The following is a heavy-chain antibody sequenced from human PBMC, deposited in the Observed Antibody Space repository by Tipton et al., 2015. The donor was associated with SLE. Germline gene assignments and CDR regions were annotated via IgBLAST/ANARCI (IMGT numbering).Heavy chain of an antibody. Sequence: TLSLTCTVSGGSISSGGYHWSWIRQHPGKGLGWIGYIYYSGSTYYNPSLKSRVTISVDTSKNQFSLKLSSLTAADTAVYYCARSGPVTGFTSSFDYWGQGALVTVSS. CDR3: ARSGPVTGFTSSFDY. V-gene: IGHV4-31*03. D-gene: IGHD2-2*01. CDR2: IYYSGST. J-gene: IGHJ4*02. CDR1: GGSISSGGYH.